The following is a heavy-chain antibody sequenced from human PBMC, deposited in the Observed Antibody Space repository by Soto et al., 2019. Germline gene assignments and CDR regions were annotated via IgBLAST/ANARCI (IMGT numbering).Heavy chain of an antibody. CDR3: AKAASIVLLGPHNY. CDR2: MSYDGSNK. Sequence: PGGWMRRSGSASGFTFSSYAMHWVRQDPGKGLEWVAVMSYDGSNKYYADSVRGRFTISRDSSKNTLYLQMNSLRAEDTAAYYCAKAASIVLLGPHNYWGQGTLVTVSS. CDR1: GFTFSSYA. J-gene: IGHJ4*02. V-gene: IGHV3-30*18. D-gene: IGHD3-22*01.